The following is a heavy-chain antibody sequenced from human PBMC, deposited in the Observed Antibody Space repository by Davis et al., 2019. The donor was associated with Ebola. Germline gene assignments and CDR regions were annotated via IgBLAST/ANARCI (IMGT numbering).Heavy chain of an antibody. J-gene: IGHJ2*01. Sequence: LSCTVSGGSIISSSSYWGWIRQPPRKGLEWIGSIYYSGITYYNPSLKSRVTISVDTSKNQFSLKLRSVTAADTAVYYCARLEQWLVPWYFDLWGRGTLVTVSS. V-gene: IGHV4-39*01. CDR2: IYYSGIT. CDR1: GGSIISSSSY. CDR3: ARLEQWLVPWYFDL. D-gene: IGHD6-19*01.